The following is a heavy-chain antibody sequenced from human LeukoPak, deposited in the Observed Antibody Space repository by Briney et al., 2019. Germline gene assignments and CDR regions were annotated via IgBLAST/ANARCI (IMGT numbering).Heavy chain of an antibody. D-gene: IGHD6-19*01. Sequence: PGGSLRLSCAVSGFSVGSSGMSWVRQAPGKGLEWISAISLDGETTYYADSVKGRFFISRDSSRNTLYLQLSSLRVEGTAVYYCAQGYLSGWYPNWGQGSLVSVSS. CDR3: AQGYLSGWYPN. CDR2: ISLDGETT. CDR1: GFSVGSSG. V-gene: IGHV3-23*01. J-gene: IGHJ4*02.